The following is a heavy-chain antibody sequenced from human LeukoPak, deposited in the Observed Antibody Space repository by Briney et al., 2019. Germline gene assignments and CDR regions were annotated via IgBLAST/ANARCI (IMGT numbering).Heavy chain of an antibody. J-gene: IGHJ4*02. D-gene: IGHD6-19*01. Sequence: GSLRLSCAASGFTFSSYSMNWVRQAPGKGLEWVSSISSSSSYIYYADSVKGRFTISRDNAKNSLYLQMNSLRAEDTAVYYCARDRSSSGWTLNNFDYWGQGTLVTVSS. CDR1: GFTFSSYS. V-gene: IGHV3-21*01. CDR2: ISSSSSYI. CDR3: ARDRSSSGWTLNNFDY.